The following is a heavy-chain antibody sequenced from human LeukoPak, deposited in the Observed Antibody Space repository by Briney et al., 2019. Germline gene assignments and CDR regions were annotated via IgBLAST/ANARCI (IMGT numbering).Heavy chain of an antibody. V-gene: IGHV4-39*01. Sequence: PSETLSLTCTVSGGSISNSDYYWGWIRQPPGKGLEWIGSIYHSGSTYYNPSLKSRVTISVDTSKNQFSLKLSSVTAADTAVYYCARQTGSGLFILPGGQGTLVTVSS. CDR1: GGSISNSDYY. CDR3: ARQTGSGLFILP. CDR2: IYHSGST. D-gene: IGHD3/OR15-3a*01. J-gene: IGHJ4*02.